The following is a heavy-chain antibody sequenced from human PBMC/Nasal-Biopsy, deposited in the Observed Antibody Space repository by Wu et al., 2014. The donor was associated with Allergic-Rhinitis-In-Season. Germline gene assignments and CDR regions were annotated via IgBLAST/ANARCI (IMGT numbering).Heavy chain of an antibody. CDR3: ASSNWTFHWYFDL. V-gene: IGHV4-61*08. CDR1: GASVNSTGYY. D-gene: IGHD1-20*01. CDR2: IYAGGST. J-gene: IGHJ2*01. Sequence: TLSLTCSVSGASVNSTGYYWSWIRQPPGKGLEWIGYIYAGGSTNYNPSLKSRVTISVDAPKQQVSLTLTSVTAADTALYYCASSNWTFHWYFDLWGRGTLVTVSS.